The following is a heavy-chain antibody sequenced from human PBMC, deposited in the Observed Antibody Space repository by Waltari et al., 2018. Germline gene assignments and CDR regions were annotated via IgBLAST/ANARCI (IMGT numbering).Heavy chain of an antibody. CDR3: ARGGLLPYFDY. CDR1: GFTVSSNY. Sequence: EVQLVESGGGLIQPGGSLRLSCAASGFTVSSNYMSWVRQAPGKGLEWGSVIYSVGRTYDADSVKGRFTISRDNSKNTLYLQMNSLRAEDTAVYYCARGGLLPYFDYWGQGTLVTVSS. J-gene: IGHJ4*02. D-gene: IGHD2-15*01. V-gene: IGHV3-53*01. CDR2: IYSVGRT.